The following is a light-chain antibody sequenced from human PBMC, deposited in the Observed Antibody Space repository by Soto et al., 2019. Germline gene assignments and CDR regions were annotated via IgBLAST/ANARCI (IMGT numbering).Light chain of an antibody. J-gene: IGKJ3*01. V-gene: IGKV1-6*01. CDR2: AAS. CDR1: QAIRND. Sequence: AIQMTQSPSSLSASVGDTVTITCRASQAIRNDLGWYQQKPGKAPKLLIYAASTLQSGVPSRFSDSGSGTHFTLTISSMQPEDFATYYCLQDYNEPFTFGPGTKVDIK. CDR3: LQDYNEPFT.